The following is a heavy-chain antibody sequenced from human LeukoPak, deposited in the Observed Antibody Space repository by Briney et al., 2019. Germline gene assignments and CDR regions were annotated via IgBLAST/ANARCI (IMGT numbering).Heavy chain of an antibody. V-gene: IGHV1-69*01. CDR3: AKALWFDYYDSSGYNIPLDY. J-gene: IGHJ4*02. CDR2: IIPIFGTA. CDR1: GGTFSSYA. D-gene: IGHD3-22*01. Sequence: ASVKVSCKASGGTFSSYAISWVRQAPGQGLEWMGGIIPIFGTANYAQKFQGRVTITADESTSTAYMELSSLRAEDTAVYYCAKALWFDYYDSSGYNIPLDYWGQGTLVTVSS.